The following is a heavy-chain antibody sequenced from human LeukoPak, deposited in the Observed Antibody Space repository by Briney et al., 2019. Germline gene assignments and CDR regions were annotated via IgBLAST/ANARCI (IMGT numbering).Heavy chain of an antibody. Sequence: GGSLRLSCAASGFTFRGFLMSWVRQIPGKGLEWVANIRQDGSEKYYADALKGRFTISRDNTKNSLSLQMNSLIVEDTAVYYCARAGSNWNYVYWGQGTLVTVSS. CDR1: GFTFRGFL. D-gene: IGHD1-7*01. V-gene: IGHV3-7*01. J-gene: IGHJ4*02. CDR2: IRQDGSEK. CDR3: ARAGSNWNYVY.